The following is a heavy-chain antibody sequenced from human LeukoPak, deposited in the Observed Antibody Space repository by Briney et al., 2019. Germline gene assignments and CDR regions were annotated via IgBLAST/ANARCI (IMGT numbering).Heavy chain of an antibody. CDR3: ASRYGSGSPNYYGMDV. V-gene: IGHV3-48*04. J-gene: IGHJ6*02. CDR2: ISSSSSTI. D-gene: IGHD3-10*01. Sequence: GALRLSCTASRFTFSNYWMSWVRQAPGKGLEWVSYISSSSSTIYYADSVKGRFTISRDNAKNSLYLQMNSLRAEDTAVYYCASRYGSGSPNYYGMDVWGQGTTVTVSS. CDR1: RFTFSNYW.